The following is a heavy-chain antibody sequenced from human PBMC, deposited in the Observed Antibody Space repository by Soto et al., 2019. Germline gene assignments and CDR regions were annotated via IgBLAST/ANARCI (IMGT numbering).Heavy chain of an antibody. D-gene: IGHD3-9*01. CDR3: AREEEVRYFDSPSVYYYYYYMDV. Sequence: GGSLRLSCAASGFTFSSYSMNWVRQAPGKGLEWVSYISSSSSTIYYADSVKGRFTISRDNAKNSLYLQMNSLRAEDTAVYYCAREEEVRYFDSPSVYYYYYYMDVWGKGTTVTVSS. V-gene: IGHV3-48*01. J-gene: IGHJ6*03. CDR2: ISSSSSTI. CDR1: GFTFSSYS.